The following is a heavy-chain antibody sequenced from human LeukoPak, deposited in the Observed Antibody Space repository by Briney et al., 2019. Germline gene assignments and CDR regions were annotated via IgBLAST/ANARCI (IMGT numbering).Heavy chain of an antibody. J-gene: IGHJ6*03. Sequence: ASVKVSCKASGYTFTSYDINWVRQATGQGLEWMGWMNPNSGNTGYAQKFQGRVTITRNTSISTAYMELSRLRSEDTAVYYCARSATVTNYYYYYMDVWGKGTTVTVSS. D-gene: IGHD4-17*01. CDR3: ARSATVTNYYYYYMDV. CDR1: GYTFTSYD. CDR2: MNPNSGNT. V-gene: IGHV1-8*03.